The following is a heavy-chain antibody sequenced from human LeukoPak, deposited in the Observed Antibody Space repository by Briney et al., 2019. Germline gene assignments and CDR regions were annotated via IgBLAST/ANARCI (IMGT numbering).Heavy chain of an antibody. D-gene: IGHD3-3*01. CDR3: ARATLTKSRSFYYYYMDV. CDR2: IYYSGST. CDR1: GGSISSYY. J-gene: IGHJ6*03. Sequence: SETLSLTCTVSGGSISSYYWSWIRQPPGKGLEWIGYIYYSGSTNYNPSLKSRVTISVDTSKNQFSLKLSSVTAADTAVYYCARATLTKSRSFYYYYMDVWGKGTTVTVSS. V-gene: IGHV4-59*01.